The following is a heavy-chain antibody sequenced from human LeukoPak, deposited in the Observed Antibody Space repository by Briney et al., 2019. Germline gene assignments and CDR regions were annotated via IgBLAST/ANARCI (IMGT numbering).Heavy chain of an antibody. CDR2: ISASGSTT. CDR3: AKARTPYNRGFDY. D-gene: IGHD1-14*01. V-gene: IGHV3-23*01. Sequence: GGSLRLSCAAAGFTFTDYAIGWVSQAPRQGLESASTISASGSTTYYAESVRGRFTISRDNSKNTLSLQMSSLRAEDTAVYYCAKARTPYNRGFDYWAQGTLVAASS. CDR1: GFTFTDYA. J-gene: IGHJ4*02.